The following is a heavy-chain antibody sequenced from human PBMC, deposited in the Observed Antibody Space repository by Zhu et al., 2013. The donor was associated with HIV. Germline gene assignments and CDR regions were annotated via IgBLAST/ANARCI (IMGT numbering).Heavy chain of an antibody. D-gene: IGHD1-1*01. J-gene: IGHJ1*01. V-gene: IGHV1-24*01. Sequence: QVQLVQSGTEVKKPGASVKVSCKVSGYTLTELSMHWVRQAPGKGLEWMGGFNPEDGEMIYSQKFQVRLTMTEDTSTDTAYMELGSLASDDTAIYFCAAAARDNYLLRYWGQGNMVTVSS. CDR3: AAAARDNYLLRY. CDR1: GYTLTELS. CDR2: FNPEDGEM.